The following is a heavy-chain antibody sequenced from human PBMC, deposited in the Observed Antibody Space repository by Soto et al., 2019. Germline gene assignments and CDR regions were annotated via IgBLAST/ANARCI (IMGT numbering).Heavy chain of an antibody. D-gene: IGHD6-19*01. Sequence: SVKVSCKASGGTFSSYAISWVRQAPGQGLEWVGGIIPMFATTNYAQRFQGRLTITADKSTSTAYMELSSLRSEGTAIYYCARAVAGESYYYYYAMDVWGRGTTVTVSS. CDR3: ARAVAGESYYYYYAMDV. CDR2: IIPMFATT. CDR1: GGTFSSYA. J-gene: IGHJ6*02. V-gene: IGHV1-69*06.